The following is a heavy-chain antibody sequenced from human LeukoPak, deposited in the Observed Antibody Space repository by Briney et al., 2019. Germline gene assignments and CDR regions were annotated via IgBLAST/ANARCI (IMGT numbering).Heavy chain of an antibody. CDR2: ISAYNGNT. D-gene: IGHD3-3*01. CDR1: GYTFTSYG. CDR3: ARALPGIDHDFYYYYYYYMDV. V-gene: IGHV1-18*01. Sequence: ASVKVSCKASGYTFTSYGISWVRRAPGQGLEWMGWISAYNGNTNYAQKLQGRVTMTTDTSTSTAYMELRSLRSDDTAVYYCARALPGIDHDFYYYYYYYMDVWGKGTTVTVSS. J-gene: IGHJ6*03.